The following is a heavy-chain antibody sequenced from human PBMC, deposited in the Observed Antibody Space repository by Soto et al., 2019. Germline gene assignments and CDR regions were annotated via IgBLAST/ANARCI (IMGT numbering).Heavy chain of an antibody. J-gene: IGHJ5*02. CDR2: IYYSGST. V-gene: IGHV4-39*01. CDR1: GGSISRSSYY. Sequence: SETRSLTCPVSGGSISRSSYYWGWIRQPPGKGLEWFGRIYYSGSTYYNPSLKSRVTISVDTSKNQFSLKLSSVTAADTAVYYCARQDYGDPRFDPWGRGTLVTVSS. D-gene: IGHD4-17*01. CDR3: ARQDYGDPRFDP.